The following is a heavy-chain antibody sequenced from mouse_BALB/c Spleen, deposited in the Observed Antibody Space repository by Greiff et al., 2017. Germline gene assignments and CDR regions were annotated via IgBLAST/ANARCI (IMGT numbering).Heavy chain of an antibody. CDR2: IDPANGNT. Sequence: VQLKESGAELVKPGASVKLSCTASGFNIKDTYMHWVKQRPEQGLEWIGRIDPANGNTKYDPKFQAKATITADTSSNTAYLQLSSLTSEDTAVYYCARERTGTGWFAYWGQGTLVTVSA. CDR3: ARERTGTGWFAY. V-gene: IGHV14-3*02. CDR1: GFNIKDTY. D-gene: IGHD4-1*01. J-gene: IGHJ3*01.